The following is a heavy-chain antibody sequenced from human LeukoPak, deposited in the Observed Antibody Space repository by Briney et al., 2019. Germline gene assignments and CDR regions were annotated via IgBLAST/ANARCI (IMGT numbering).Heavy chain of an antibody. CDR2: ISSDGTMT. CDR3: ASQIPTATFDS. Sequence: GGSLRLSCAASGFTFRNYWMHWVRQAPGKGLVWVSRISSDGTMTNYADFVKGRFTISRDNGKNTLYLQMNSLRDEDTAVYFCASQIPTATFDSWGEGTLVTVSS. D-gene: IGHD5-18*01. J-gene: IGHJ5*01. CDR1: GFTFRNYW. V-gene: IGHV3-74*01.